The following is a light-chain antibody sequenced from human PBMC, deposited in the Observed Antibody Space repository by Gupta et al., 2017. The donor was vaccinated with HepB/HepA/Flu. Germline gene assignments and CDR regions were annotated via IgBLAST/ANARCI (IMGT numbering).Light chain of an antibody. V-gene: IGKV3-20*01. Sequence: EVVLPQSPGTLSSSPGESATLSCRASKSISNNYLDWYQQKPGQAPRLLIYSASIRATDIPDRFSGSGSGTDFSLTISRLDPEDSAVYYCQQSSPYIFGQGTKLEIK. CDR1: KSISNNY. J-gene: IGKJ2*01. CDR2: SAS. CDR3: QQSSPYI.